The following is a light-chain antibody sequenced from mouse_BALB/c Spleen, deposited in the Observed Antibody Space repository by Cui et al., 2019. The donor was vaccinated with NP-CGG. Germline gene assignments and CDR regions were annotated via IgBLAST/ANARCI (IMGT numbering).Light chain of an antibody. CDR1: TGAVTTSNY. J-gene: IGLJ1*01. CDR2: GTN. V-gene: IGLV1*01. Sequence: QAVVTQESALTTSPGETVTLTCRSSTGAVTTSNYANWVQEKPDHVVTGLIGGTNNRAPGVPARFSGSLIGDKAARTITGAQTEDEAIYFCALGYSNRWVVGGGTKLTVL. CDR3: ALGYSNRWV.